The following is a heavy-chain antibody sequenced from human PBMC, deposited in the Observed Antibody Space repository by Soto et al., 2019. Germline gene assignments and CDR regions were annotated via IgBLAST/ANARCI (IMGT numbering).Heavy chain of an antibody. CDR3: AHSPANTDWPHPYWFDY. CDR2: IYGNDHR. Sequence: QITLKESGPTLVKPTQALTLTCSFSGFSLRTKEVAVGWIRQPPGKALEWLALIYGNDHRRYTPSLGSRLTVTKDASKNQVVLTMTNMDPVYTSTYFCAHSPANTDWPHPYWFDYWGQGTLVTVSS. CDR1: GFSLRTKEVA. D-gene: IGHD2-8*02. J-gene: IGHJ4*02. V-gene: IGHV2-5*01.